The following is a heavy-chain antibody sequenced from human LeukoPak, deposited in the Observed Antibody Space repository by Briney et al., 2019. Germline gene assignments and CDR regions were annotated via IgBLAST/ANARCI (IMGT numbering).Heavy chain of an antibody. J-gene: IGHJ4*02. CDR2: INPKSGGT. CDR1: GYTFTGYY. D-gene: IGHD6-19*01. Sequence: ASVKVSCKASGYTFTGYYMHWVRQAPGQGLEWMGWINPKSGGTNYAQKFQGRVTMTRDTSISTAYLELSRLRSDDTAVYYCAREHSSGWYYYFDYWGQGTLVTVSS. CDR3: AREHSSGWYYYFDY. V-gene: IGHV1-2*02.